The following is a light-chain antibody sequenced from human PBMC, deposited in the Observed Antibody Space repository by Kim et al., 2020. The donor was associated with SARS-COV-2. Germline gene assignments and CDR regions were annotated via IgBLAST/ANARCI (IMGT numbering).Light chain of an antibody. V-gene: IGKV3-15*01. Sequence: EIVMTQSPATLSVSPGERATLSCRASQSVSSNLAWYQQKPGQAPRLLIYGASTRATGIPARFSGSGSGTEFTLTISSLQSEDFAVYYCQQYNNWLEFTFGGGTKVDIK. CDR1: QSVSSN. CDR2: GAS. CDR3: QQYNNWLEFT. J-gene: IGKJ4*01.